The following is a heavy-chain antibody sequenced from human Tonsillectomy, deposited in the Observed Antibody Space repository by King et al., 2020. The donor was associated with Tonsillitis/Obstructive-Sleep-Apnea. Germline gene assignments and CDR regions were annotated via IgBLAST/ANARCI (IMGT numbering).Heavy chain of an antibody. CDR1: GFTFSSYA. Sequence: VQLVESGGGVVQPGRSLRLSCAASGFTFSSYAMHWVRQAPGKGLEWVAVISFDGNNKYYGDSVKGRFTISRDNSKNTLYLQMNSLIPEDTAVYYCAREHAYCRITICYRGWIDPWGQGTLVTVSS. CDR2: ISFDGNNK. CDR3: AREHAYCRITICYRGWIDP. J-gene: IGHJ5*02. V-gene: IGHV3-30*04. D-gene: IGHD2-2*01.